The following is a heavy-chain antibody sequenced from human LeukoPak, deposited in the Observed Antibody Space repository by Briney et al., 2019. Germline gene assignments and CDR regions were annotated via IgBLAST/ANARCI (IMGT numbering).Heavy chain of an antibody. CDR3: ARGGVVVPAAIEHNWFDP. CDR2: IAHSGST. V-gene: IGHV4-34*01. J-gene: IGHJ5*02. Sequence: SETLSLTCAVYGGSFSGYYWSWIRQPPGRGQEWIGEIAHSGSTKYNPSLKSRVTISVDASKNQFSLKLTSVTAADTAVYYCARGGVVVPAAIEHNWFDPWGQGTLVTVSS. CDR1: GGSFSGYY. D-gene: IGHD2-2*01.